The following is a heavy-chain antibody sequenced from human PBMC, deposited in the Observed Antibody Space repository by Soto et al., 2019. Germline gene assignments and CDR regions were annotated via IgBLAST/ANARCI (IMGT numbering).Heavy chain of an antibody. Sequence: KPSETLSLTCAVSGGSISSGGYSWSWIRQPPGKGLEWIGYIYHSGSTYYNPSLKSRVTISVDRSKNQFSLKLSSVTAADTAVYYCAREGQWPNPRPYGMDVWGQGTTVTVSS. V-gene: IGHV4-30-2*01. CDR3: AREGQWPNPRPYGMDV. CDR1: GGSISSGGYS. D-gene: IGHD6-19*01. CDR2: IYHSGST. J-gene: IGHJ6*02.